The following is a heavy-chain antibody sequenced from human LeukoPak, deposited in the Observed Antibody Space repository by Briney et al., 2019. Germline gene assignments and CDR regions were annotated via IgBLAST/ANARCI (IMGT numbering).Heavy chain of an antibody. D-gene: IGHD6-19*01. CDR1: GFIFSSYE. V-gene: IGHV3-48*03. CDR3: TKLAVASADS. CDR2: ISPGGSTK. Sequence: PGGSLRLSCAASGFIFSSYEMNWVRQAPGKGLEWVSNISPGGSTKYYADSVKGRFTVSRDNAKNSLYLQMNSLRAGDTGVYYCTKLAVASADSWGQGTLVTVSS. J-gene: IGHJ4*02.